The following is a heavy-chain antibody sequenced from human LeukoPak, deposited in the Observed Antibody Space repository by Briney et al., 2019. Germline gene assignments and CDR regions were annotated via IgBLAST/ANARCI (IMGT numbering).Heavy chain of an antibody. J-gene: IGHJ4*02. Sequence: GGSLRLSCAASGFTFSNYWMTWIRQAPGKGLEWVANIKQDGSEKYYVDSVKGRFTISRDNAKNSLYLQMNSLRAEDTALYYCAREDQPRGTFDYWGQGILVTVSS. V-gene: IGHV3-7*05. CDR2: IKQDGSEK. CDR3: AREDQPRGTFDY. CDR1: GFTFSNYW. D-gene: IGHD2-15*01.